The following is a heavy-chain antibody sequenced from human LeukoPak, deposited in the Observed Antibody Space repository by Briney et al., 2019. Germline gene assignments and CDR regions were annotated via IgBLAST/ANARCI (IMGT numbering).Heavy chain of an antibody. D-gene: IGHD3-9*01. CDR1: GFTFSSYW. J-gene: IGHJ4*02. CDR3: AKAAGDFDWLPTNYYFDY. Sequence: PGGSLRLSCAASGFTFSSYWMHWVRQAPGKGLVWVSRINSDGSSTSYADSVKGRFTISRDNAKNTLYLQMNSLRAEDTAVYYCAKAAGDFDWLPTNYYFDYWGQGTLVTVSS. CDR2: INSDGSST. V-gene: IGHV3-74*01.